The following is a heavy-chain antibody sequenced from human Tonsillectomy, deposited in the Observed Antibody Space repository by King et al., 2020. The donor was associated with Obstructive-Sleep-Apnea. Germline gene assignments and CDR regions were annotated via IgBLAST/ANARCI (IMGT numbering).Heavy chain of an antibody. CDR3: ARRSGTYPDLWLDR. D-gene: IGHD1-26*01. Sequence: LGKSGGEGKQRGEAGKIAWKGVGYTFTNEGIAWVRQRSGKGRECRGTRQKGDSNTKYSPSIQGQATMSADKSTNTAYLHWSSLKASDSAIYYCARRSGTYPDLWLDRWGQGTLVTVSS. CDR1: GYTFTNEG. J-gene: IGHJ5*02. CDR2: RQKGDSNT. V-gene: IGHV5-51*01.